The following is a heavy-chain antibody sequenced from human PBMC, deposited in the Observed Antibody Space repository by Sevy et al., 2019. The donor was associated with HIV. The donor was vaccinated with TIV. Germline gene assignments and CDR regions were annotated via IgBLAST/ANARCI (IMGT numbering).Heavy chain of an antibody. V-gene: IGHV1-58*02. Sequence: ASVKVSCKASGFTFTSSAMQWVRQARGQRLEWIGWIVVGYGNTNYAQKFRERVTITRDMSTSTAYKELSSLRSGDTAVYYCAAADSYSSGWYPNYAMDVWGQGTTVTVSS. CDR3: AAADSYSSGWYPNYAMDV. CDR2: IVVGYGNT. J-gene: IGHJ6*02. D-gene: IGHD6-19*01. CDR1: GFTFTSSA.